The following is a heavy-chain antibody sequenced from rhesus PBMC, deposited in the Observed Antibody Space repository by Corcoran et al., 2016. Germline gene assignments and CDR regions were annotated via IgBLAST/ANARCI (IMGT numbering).Heavy chain of an antibody. Sequence: QVQLQESGPGLVKPSETLSVTCAVSGGSISSSYWSWNRQAPGKGREWIGYIYGSGSSTNYNPSLKSRVTLSVDTSKNQLSLKLSSVTAADTAVYYCATSGVVTEPNYWGQGVLVTVSS. CDR2: IYGSGSST. J-gene: IGHJ4*01. CDR1: GGSISSSY. D-gene: IGHD3-16*01. V-gene: IGHV4-169*01. CDR3: ATSGVVTEPNY.